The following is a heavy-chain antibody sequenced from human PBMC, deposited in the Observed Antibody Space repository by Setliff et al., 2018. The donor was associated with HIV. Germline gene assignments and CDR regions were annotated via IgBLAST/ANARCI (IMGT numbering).Heavy chain of an antibody. D-gene: IGHD3-3*01. J-gene: IGHJ6*03. Sequence: LSLTCAVYGGSFSGYYWTWIRQPPGKGLEWIGEITHSGSTNYNPSLETRVTISVDTSKNQFSLKMSSVTAADTAVYYCARGVVDYDFWSGSGDYYYMDVWGKGTTVTVSS. V-gene: IGHV4-34*01. CDR3: ARGVVDYDFWSGSGDYYYMDV. CDR1: GGSFSGYY. CDR2: ITHSGST.